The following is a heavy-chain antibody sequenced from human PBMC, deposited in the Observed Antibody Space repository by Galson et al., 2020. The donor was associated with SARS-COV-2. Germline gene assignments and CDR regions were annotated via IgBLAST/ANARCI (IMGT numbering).Heavy chain of an antibody. CDR2: IYHSGST. Sequence: SETLSLTCAVSGGSISSSNWWSWVRQPPGKGLEWTGEIYHSGSTNYNPSLKSRVTISVDTAKNQFSLKLSCATAADTAVYYCGYDFWGGVDYWCQGSLVIVSS. D-gene: IGHD3-3*01. CDR3: GYDFWGGVDY. V-gene: IGHV4-4*02. CDR1: GGSISSSNW. J-gene: IGHJ4*02.